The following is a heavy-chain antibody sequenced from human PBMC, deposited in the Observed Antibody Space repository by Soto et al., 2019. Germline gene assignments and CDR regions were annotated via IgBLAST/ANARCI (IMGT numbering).Heavy chain of an antibody. CDR3: AKYDYIWGKPYYYMDV. J-gene: IGHJ6*03. Sequence: GGSPRLSCAASGFTFSSYAMSGVRQAPGKGLEWVSAISGSGGSTYYADSVKGRFTISRDNSKNTLYLQMNSLRAEDTAVYYCAKYDYIWGKPYYYMDVWGKGTTVTVSS. CDR1: GFTFSSYA. CDR2: ISGSGGST. V-gene: IGHV3-23*01. D-gene: IGHD3-16*01.